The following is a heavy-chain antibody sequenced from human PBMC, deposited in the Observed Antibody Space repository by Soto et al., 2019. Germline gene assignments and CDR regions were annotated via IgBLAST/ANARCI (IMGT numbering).Heavy chain of an antibody. CDR1: GFTFSIYA. D-gene: IGHD3-22*01. Sequence: GGSLRLSCAASGFTFSIYAMSWVHQAPGKGLEWVSTIGGSGGGTSYADIVRGRFTISRDNSQNTLYLQMNSLRAEDTAVYYCAKDAPGSGWLSDYWGQGTLVTVSS. V-gene: IGHV3-23*01. CDR2: IGGSGGGT. CDR3: AKDAPGSGWLSDY. J-gene: IGHJ4*02.